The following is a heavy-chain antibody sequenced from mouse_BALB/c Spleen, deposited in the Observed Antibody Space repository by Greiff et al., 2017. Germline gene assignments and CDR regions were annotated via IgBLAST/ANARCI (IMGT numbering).Heavy chain of an antibody. J-gene: IGHJ2*01. CDR1: GFTFSSYG. D-gene: IGHD4-1*01. V-gene: IGHV5-6-3*01. Sequence: EVQGVESGGGLVQPGGSLKLSCAASGFTFSSYGMSWVRQTPDKRLELVATINSNGGSTYYPDSVKGRFTISRDNPKNTLFLQMTSLRSEDTAMYYCARSDNWDYFDYWGQGTTLTVSS. CDR3: ARSDNWDYFDY. CDR2: INSNGGST.